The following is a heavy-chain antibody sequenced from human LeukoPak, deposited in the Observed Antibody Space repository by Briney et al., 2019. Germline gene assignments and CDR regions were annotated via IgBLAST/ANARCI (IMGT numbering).Heavy chain of an antibody. J-gene: IGHJ4*02. CDR3: AKGRLGIVGYFDY. CDR1: GFTFDDYA. V-gene: IGHV3-9*01. D-gene: IGHD3-16*01. CDR2: ISWNSGSI. Sequence: GGSLRLSCAASGFTFDDYAMPWVRQAPGKGLERVSGISWNSGSIGYADSVKGRFTISRDNAKNSLYLQMNSLRAEDTALYYCAKGRLGIVGYFDYWGQGTLVTVSS.